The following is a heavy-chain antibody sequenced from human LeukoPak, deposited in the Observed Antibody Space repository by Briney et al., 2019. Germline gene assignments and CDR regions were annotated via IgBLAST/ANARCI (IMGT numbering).Heavy chain of an antibody. CDR3: VTNSGYDQNFDY. V-gene: IGHV1-69*05. D-gene: IGHD5-12*01. CDR2: IIPIFGTA. J-gene: IGHJ4*02. CDR1: GGTFSSYA. Sequence: SVKVSCKASGGTFSSYAISWVRQAPGQGLEWMGGIIPIFGTANYAQKFQGRVTITTDESTSTAYMELSSLRSEDTAVYYCVTNSGYDQNFDYWGQGTLVTVSS.